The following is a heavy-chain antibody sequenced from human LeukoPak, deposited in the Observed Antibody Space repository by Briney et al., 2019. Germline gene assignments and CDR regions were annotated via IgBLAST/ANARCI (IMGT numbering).Heavy chain of an antibody. V-gene: IGHV1-46*01. D-gene: IGHD5/OR15-5a*01. CDR2: ITPSGGST. J-gene: IGHJ6*03. CDR1: GYTFTGYY. Sequence: ASVKVSCKASGYTFTGYYMHWVRQAPGQGLEWLGLITPSGGSTWYAQKFQGRVTMTRDMSTSTDYMELSSLRSEDTAVYYCVRRVVLNYFYYLDVWGKGTTVTISS. CDR3: VRRVVLNYFYYLDV.